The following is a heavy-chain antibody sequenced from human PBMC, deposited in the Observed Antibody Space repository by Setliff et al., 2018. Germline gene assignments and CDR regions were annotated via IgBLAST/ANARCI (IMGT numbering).Heavy chain of an antibody. CDR2: INHSGST. V-gene: IGHV4-34*01. CDR1: GGSFSGYY. CDR3: ARMSGFQYMDV. D-gene: IGHD3-3*01. J-gene: IGHJ6*03. Sequence: SETLSLTCAVYGGSFSGYYWSWIRQPPGKGLEWIGEINHSGSTKCNPSRKSRVTLSVDTPKNQFSLELTSVTAADAAVYYCARMSGFQYMDVWGKGTTVTVSS.